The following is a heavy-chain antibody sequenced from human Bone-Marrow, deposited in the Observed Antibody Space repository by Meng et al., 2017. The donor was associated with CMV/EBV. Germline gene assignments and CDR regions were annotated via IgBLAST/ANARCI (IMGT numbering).Heavy chain of an antibody. Sequence: GESLKISCAASGFTFSSYAMHWVRQAPGKGLEWVAVISYDGSNKYYADSAKGRFTISRDNSKNTLYLQMSSLRPEDTAVYFCARGSWDGDRIPDFWGQGTLVTVSS. J-gene: IGHJ4*02. D-gene: IGHD4-17*01. V-gene: IGHV3-30-3*01. CDR1: GFTFSSYA. CDR2: ISYDGSNK. CDR3: ARGSWDGDRIPDF.